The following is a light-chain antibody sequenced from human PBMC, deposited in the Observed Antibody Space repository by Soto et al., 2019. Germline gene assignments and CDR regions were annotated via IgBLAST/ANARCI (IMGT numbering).Light chain of an antibody. Sequence: EIVLTQSPATLSLSPGERANLSCRASQGVSSYLAWYQQKPGQAPRLLIYDASNRATGIPARFSGSGPGTDFTLTISSLEPEDFAVYYCQQRSNWPITFGQGTRLEIK. CDR1: QGVSSY. CDR3: QQRSNWPIT. CDR2: DAS. V-gene: IGKV3D-11*01. J-gene: IGKJ5*01.